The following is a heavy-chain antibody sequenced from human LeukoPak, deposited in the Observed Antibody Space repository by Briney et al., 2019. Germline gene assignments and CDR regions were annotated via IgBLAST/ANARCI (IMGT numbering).Heavy chain of an antibody. CDR2: INSDGSST. V-gene: IGHV3-74*01. CDR1: GFTFSSYW. Sequence: GGSLRLSCAASGFTFSSYWMHWVRQAPGKGLVWVSRINSDGSSTSYADSVKGRFTISRDNAKTSLYLQMSSLRAEDTAVYYCARDYGGNLIPDYWGQGTLVTVSS. D-gene: IGHD4-23*01. J-gene: IGHJ4*02. CDR3: ARDYGGNLIPDY.